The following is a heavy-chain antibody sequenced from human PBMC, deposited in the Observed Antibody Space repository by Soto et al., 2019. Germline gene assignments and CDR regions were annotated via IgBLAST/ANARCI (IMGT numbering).Heavy chain of an antibody. CDR3: ARVSWIRYCSSTTCPNGIFDY. J-gene: IGHJ4*02. V-gene: IGHV3-21*06. D-gene: IGHD2-2*01. CDR1: GFSLSAYG. Sequence: GGSLRLSCAAAGFSLSAYGMNWVRQAPGKGLEWVASISGSSDYIYYADSVKGRFTISRDNAKNSLSLQMNSLRDEDTAVYYCARVSWIRYCSSTTCPNGIFDYWGQGTLVTVSS. CDR2: ISGSSDYI.